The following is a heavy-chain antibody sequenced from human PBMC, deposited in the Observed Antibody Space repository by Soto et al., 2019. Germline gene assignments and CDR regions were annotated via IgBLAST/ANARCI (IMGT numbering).Heavy chain of an antibody. CDR3: AREPGSGWYYFDY. D-gene: IGHD6-19*01. J-gene: IGHJ4*02. Sequence: SETLSLTCTVSGGSISSYYWSWIRQPPGKGLEWIGYIYYSGSTNYNPSLKSRVTISVDTSKNQFSLKLSSVTAADTAVYYCAREPGSGWYYFDYWGQGTLVTVSS. CDR2: IYYSGST. CDR1: GGSISSYY. V-gene: IGHV4-59*01.